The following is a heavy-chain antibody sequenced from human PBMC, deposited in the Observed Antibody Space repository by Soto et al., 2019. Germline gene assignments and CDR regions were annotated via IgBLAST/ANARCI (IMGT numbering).Heavy chain of an antibody. CDR2: INPSGGST. CDR3: ARDEDFWSGYYLLY. J-gene: IGHJ4*02. CDR1: GYTXSSYY. D-gene: IGHD3-3*01. V-gene: IGHV1-46*01. Sequence: SXKVSFKAAGYTXSSYYMDWVRQAPGQGLEWMGIINPSGGSTSYAQKFQGRVTMTRDTSTSTVYMELSSMRSEDTAVYYCARDEDFWSGYYLLYWGQGTLGTVS.